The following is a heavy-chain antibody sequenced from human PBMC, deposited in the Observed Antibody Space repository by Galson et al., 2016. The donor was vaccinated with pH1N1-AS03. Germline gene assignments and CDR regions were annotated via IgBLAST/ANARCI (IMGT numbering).Heavy chain of an antibody. CDR1: GGSVSSSSYS. V-gene: IGHV4-61*01. D-gene: IGHD3-9*01. CDR2: IFYSGST. J-gene: IGHJ4*02. Sequence: ETLSLTCTVSGGSVSSSSYSWSWIRQPPGRGLEWIGYIFYSGSTNYNPSLKSRVTISVDRSKNQYSLKLSSVTAADTAVYYCARTGFYDILTGSVPPFDFWGQGILVTFSS. CDR3: ARTGFYDILTGSVPPFDF.